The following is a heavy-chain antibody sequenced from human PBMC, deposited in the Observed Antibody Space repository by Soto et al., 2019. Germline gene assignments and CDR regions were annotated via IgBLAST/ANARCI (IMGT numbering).Heavy chain of an antibody. Sequence: EVYLVESGGGLVERGRSLRLSCAASGFPFGNFLMSWFRQAPGKGMEWVGFIRSQPYGGTAEYAASVRGRFTISRDDSKGIAYLQMNSLQTEDSGVYYCIGSFPFWGQGTLVTVSS. J-gene: IGHJ4*02. CDR3: IGSFPF. CDR2: IRSQPYGGTA. CDR1: GFPFGNFL. D-gene: IGHD3-10*01. V-gene: IGHV3-49*03.